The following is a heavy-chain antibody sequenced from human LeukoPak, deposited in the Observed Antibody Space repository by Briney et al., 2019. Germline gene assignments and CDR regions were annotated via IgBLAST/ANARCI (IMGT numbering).Heavy chain of an antibody. CDR3: ARPKGVDTAMVTGSYYFDY. D-gene: IGHD5-18*01. Sequence: GESLKISCKGSGYSFTSCWIGWVRQMPGKGLEWMGIIYPGDSDTRYSPSFQGQVTISADKSISTAYLQWSSLKASDTAMYYCARPKGVDTAMVTGSYYFDYWGQGTLVTVSS. CDR1: GYSFTSCW. V-gene: IGHV5-51*01. J-gene: IGHJ4*02. CDR2: IYPGDSDT.